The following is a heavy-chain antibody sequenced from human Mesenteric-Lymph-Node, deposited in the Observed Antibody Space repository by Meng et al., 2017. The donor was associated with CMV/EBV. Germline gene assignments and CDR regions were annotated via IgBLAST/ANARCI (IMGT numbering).Heavy chain of an antibody. D-gene: IGHD3-10*01. CDR1: GFSFSTYA. Sequence: GGSLRLSCVASGFSFSTYAMSWVRQSPDKGLEWVAAISNDGSKKYYADSVKGRFTISRDNSNNILYLQMNSLRAEDTAVYRCARDGGYPMVLNFDYWGQGTLVTVSS. CDR3: ARDGGYPMVLNFDY. V-gene: IGHV3-30*04. J-gene: IGHJ4*02. CDR2: ISNDGSKK.